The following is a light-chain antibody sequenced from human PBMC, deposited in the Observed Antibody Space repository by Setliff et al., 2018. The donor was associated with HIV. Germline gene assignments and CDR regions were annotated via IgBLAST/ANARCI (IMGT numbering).Light chain of an antibody. CDR2: FDS. V-gene: IGLV3-21*04. CDR3: QVWDTSSDQGV. CDR1: NIGSKS. Sequence: SYELTQPPSVSVAPGKTARITCGGNNIGSKSVHWYQQKPGQAPVLVIYFDSDRPSGIPERFSGSNSGNTATLTISRVEAGDEADYYCQVWDTSSDQGVFGTGTQGHRP. J-gene: IGLJ1*01.